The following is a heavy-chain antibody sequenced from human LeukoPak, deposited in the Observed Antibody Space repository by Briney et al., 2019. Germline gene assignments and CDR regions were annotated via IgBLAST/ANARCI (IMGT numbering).Heavy chain of an antibody. V-gene: IGHV1-8*03. CDR2: MNPNSGNT. J-gene: IGHJ4*02. D-gene: IGHD4-17*01. CDR3: ARRAYYGDYISDYFDY. Sequence: ASVKVSCKASGYTFTNYDINWVRQATGQGLEWMGWMNPNSGNTGYAQKFQGRVTITRNNSISTAYMELSSLRSEDTAVYYCARRAYYGDYISDYFDYWGQGTLVTVSS. CDR1: GYTFTNYD.